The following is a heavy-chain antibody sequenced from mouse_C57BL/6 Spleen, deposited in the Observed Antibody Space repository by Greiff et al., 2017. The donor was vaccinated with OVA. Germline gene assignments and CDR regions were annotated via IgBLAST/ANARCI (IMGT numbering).Heavy chain of an antibody. V-gene: IGHV1-15*01. Sequence: QVQLQQSGAELVRPGASVTLSCKASGYTFTDYEMHWVKQTPVHGLEWIGAIDPETGGTAYNQKFKGKAILTADKSSSTAYMELRSLTSEDSAVYYCTRSPSTTVVATRYFDVWGTGTTVTVSS. CDR3: TRSPSTTVVATRYFDV. D-gene: IGHD1-1*01. CDR2: IDPETGGT. CDR1: GYTFTDYE. J-gene: IGHJ1*03.